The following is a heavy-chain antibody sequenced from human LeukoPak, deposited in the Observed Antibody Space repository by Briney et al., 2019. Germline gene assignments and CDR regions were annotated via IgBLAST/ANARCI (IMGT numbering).Heavy chain of an antibody. CDR1: GFTFDDYG. Sequence: PGGSLRLSCAASGFTFDDYGMTWVRQAPGKGLEWVSGINWNGGSTGYEDSVKGRFTISRDNAKNSLYLQMNSLRAEDTALYYCARDSSYDSSGDRLGYWGQGTLVTVSS. CDR2: INWNGGST. V-gene: IGHV3-20*04. D-gene: IGHD3-22*01. J-gene: IGHJ4*02. CDR3: ARDSSYDSSGDRLGY.